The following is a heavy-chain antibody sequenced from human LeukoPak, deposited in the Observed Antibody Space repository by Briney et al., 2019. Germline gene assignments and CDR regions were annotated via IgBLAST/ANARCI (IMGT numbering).Heavy chain of an antibody. CDR1: GFSFEAYG. D-gene: IGHD1-1*01. CDR3: TRVTSWKTGFDY. CDR2: ITWNSDDM. J-gene: IGHJ4*02. Sequence: QPGGSLRLSCAASGFSFEAYGIYRVRQAPGKGLEWVSGITWNSDDMAYADSVKGRFTISRDNAKNCLYLQMNSLTVEDTALYYCTRVTSWKTGFDYWGQGTLVTVSS. V-gene: IGHV3-9*01.